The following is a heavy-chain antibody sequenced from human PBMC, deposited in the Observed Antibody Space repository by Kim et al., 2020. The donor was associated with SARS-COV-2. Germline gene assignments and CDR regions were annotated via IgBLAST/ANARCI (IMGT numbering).Heavy chain of an antibody. D-gene: IGHD3-10*01. J-gene: IGHJ4*02. V-gene: IGHV3-30*18. CDR1: GFTFSSYG. CDR3: AKDRQPLVRGVLPLDY. Sequence: GGSLRLSCAASGFTFSSYGMHWVRQAPGKGLEWVAVISYDGSNKYYADSVKGRFTISRDNSKNTLYLQMNSLRAEDTAVYYCAKDRQPLVRGVLPLDYWGQGTLVTVSS. CDR2: ISYDGSNK.